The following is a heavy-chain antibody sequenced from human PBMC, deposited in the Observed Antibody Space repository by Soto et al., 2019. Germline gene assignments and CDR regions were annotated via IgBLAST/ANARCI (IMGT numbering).Heavy chain of an antibody. CDR3: ARGLRNYYDRSGLHY. CDR2: ISYTGSTI. Sequence: GGSLRLSCVGSEFTFSNYEMNWVRQAPGKGLEWVSYISYTGSTIYYADSVRGRFTISRDNSKNSLYLQMNSLRAEDTAVYYCARGLRNYYDRSGLHYWGQGTLVTVSS. J-gene: IGHJ4*02. CDR1: EFTFSNYE. V-gene: IGHV3-48*03. D-gene: IGHD3-22*01.